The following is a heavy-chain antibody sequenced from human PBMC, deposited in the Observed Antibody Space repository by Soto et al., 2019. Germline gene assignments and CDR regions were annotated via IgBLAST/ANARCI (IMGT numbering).Heavy chain of an antibody. CDR3: AKGLSGWGRGDAFDI. J-gene: IGHJ3*02. CDR1: GFPFSTPD. CDR2: ISYGGSKK. Sequence: GGSLRLSCAASGFPFSTPDIHWVRQAPGKGLEWVALISYGGSKKHYADSVKGRFTISRDYSKNTVLLQMNSLRPEDTAVYYCAKGLSGWGRGDAFDIWGQGTMVTVSS. V-gene: IGHV3-30*18. D-gene: IGHD6-19*01.